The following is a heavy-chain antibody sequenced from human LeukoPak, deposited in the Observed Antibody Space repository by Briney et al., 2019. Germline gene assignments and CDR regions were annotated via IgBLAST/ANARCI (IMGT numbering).Heavy chain of an antibody. V-gene: IGHV1-24*01. CDR1: GYTLTELS. D-gene: IGHD6-19*01. J-gene: IGHJ4*02. CDR2: FDPEDGET. CDR3: ATTPVAGYPRPFDY. Sequence: ASVKVSCKVSGYTLTELSMHWVRQAPGKGLEWMGGFDPEDGETIYAQKFQGRATMTEDTSTDTAYMELSSLRSEDTAVYYCATTPVAGYPRPFDYWGQGTLVTVSS.